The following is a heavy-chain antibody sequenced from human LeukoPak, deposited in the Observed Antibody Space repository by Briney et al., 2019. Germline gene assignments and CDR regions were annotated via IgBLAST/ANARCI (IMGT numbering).Heavy chain of an antibody. Sequence: GGSLRLSCAASGFTFSSYSMNWVRQAPGKGLEWVSYISSSGNNIYYADSVKGRFTISRDNAKNSLYLQMNSLRAEDTAVYYCARSVDSSGWYVRGYFDYWGQGTLVTVSS. D-gene: IGHD6-19*01. CDR1: GFTFSSYS. J-gene: IGHJ4*02. CDR3: ARSVDSSGWYVRGYFDY. V-gene: IGHV3-48*04. CDR2: ISSSGNNI.